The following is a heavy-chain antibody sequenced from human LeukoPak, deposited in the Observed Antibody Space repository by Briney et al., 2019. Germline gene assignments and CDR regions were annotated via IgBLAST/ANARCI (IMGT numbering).Heavy chain of an antibody. V-gene: IGHV4-59*12. CDR3: ARGTTYYYDSSGFGY. CDR1: GGSISNYY. Sequence: PSETLSLTCTVSGGSISNYYWNWIRQPPGKGLEWIGHVYYSGRSNYNPSLKSRVTVSVDTSKNRFSLKLSSVTAADTAVYYCARGTTYYYDSSGFGYWGQGTLVTVSS. CDR2: VYYSGRS. D-gene: IGHD3-22*01. J-gene: IGHJ4*02.